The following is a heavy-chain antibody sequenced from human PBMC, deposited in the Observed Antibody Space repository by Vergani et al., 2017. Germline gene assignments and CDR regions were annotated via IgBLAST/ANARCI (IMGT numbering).Heavy chain of an antibody. CDR2: ISWDGGST. CDR3: AKEWGGSGSYYNSPPDY. D-gene: IGHD3-10*01. CDR1: GFTFDDCT. Sequence: EVQLVESGGVVVQPGGSLRLSCAASGFTFDDCTMHWVRQAPGKGLEWVSLISWDGGSTYYADSVKGRFTISRDNSKNSLYLQMNSLRTEDTALYYCAKEWGGSGSYYNSPPDYWGQGTLVTVSS. J-gene: IGHJ4*02. V-gene: IGHV3-43*01.